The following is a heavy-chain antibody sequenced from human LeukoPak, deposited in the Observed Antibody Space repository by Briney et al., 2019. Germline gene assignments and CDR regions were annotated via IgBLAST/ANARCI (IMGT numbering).Heavy chain of an antibody. V-gene: IGHV4-38-2*02. CDR3: ARCIAAAGTWFDP. D-gene: IGHD6-13*01. Sequence: SETLSLTCNVSGYSISSGYYWGWIRQPPGKGLEWIASIYQSGSADYNSSLKSRVTISVDTSKNQFSLKLSSVTAADTAVYYCARCIAAAGTWFDPWGQGTLVTVSS. J-gene: IGHJ5*02. CDR1: GYSISSGYY. CDR2: IYQSGSA.